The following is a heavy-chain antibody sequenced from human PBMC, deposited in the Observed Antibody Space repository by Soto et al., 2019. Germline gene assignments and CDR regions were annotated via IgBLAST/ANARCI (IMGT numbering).Heavy chain of an antibody. D-gene: IGHD6-6*01. CDR3: ARTEYSTSSY. Sequence: ASVKVSCKASGYTFTNYGISWVRQAPGQGLEWMGWISAYNGNTDYAQKLQGRVTMTTDTSTTTAYMELRSLRSDDTAVYFCARTEYSTSSYWGQGTLVTSPQ. CDR2: ISAYNGNT. V-gene: IGHV1-18*01. J-gene: IGHJ4*02. CDR1: GYTFTNYG.